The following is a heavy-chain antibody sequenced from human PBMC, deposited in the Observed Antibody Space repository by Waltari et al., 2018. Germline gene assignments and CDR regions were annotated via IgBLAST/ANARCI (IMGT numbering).Heavy chain of an antibody. Sequence: EVQLLESGGGLVQPGGSLRLSGAASGFTFSSYAMSWVRRAPGKGLEWVSAISGSCGSTYYADSVKGRFTISRDNSKNTLYLQMNSLRAEYTAVYYCAKGWFRELSAFDIWGQGTMVTVSS. CDR2: ISGSCGST. J-gene: IGHJ3*02. V-gene: IGHV3-23*01. CDR3: AKGWFRELSAFDI. CDR1: GFTFSSYA. D-gene: IGHD3-10*01.